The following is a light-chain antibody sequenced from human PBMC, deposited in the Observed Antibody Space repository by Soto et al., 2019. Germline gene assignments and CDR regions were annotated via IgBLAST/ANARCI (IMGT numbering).Light chain of an antibody. CDR2: AAS. V-gene: IGKV1-39*01. J-gene: IGKJ4*01. Sequence: DIQMTQTPMSLSASVGDRVTITCRTSQNIYMNLNWYQQKPGKAPQLLIYAASTLHSGVPSRFSGSGSGTNFALAIRRLQPEDSATNYCQQTYGILTFGGGTKLQI. CDR3: QQTYGILT. CDR1: QNIYMN.